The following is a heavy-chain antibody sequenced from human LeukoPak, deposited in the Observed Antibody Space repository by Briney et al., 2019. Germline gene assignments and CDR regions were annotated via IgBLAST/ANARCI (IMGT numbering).Heavy chain of an antibody. J-gene: IGHJ4*02. CDR2: IYSGGST. CDR1: GFTVSSNY. Sequence: PGGSLRLSCAASGFTVSSNYMSWVRQAPGKGLEWVSVIYSGGSTYYADSVKGRFTISRDNSKNTLYLQMNSLRAEDTAVYYCAKEAVVVTAIPCYFDYWGQGTLVTVSS. CDR3: AKEAVVVTAIPCYFDY. D-gene: IGHD2-21*02. V-gene: IGHV3-66*01.